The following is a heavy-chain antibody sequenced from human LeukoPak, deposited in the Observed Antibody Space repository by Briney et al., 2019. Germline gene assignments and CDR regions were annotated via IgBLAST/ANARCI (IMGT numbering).Heavy chain of an antibody. CDR3: AHSKFFDWSDS. CDR2: IYWDDDK. J-gene: IGHJ5*01. CDR1: GDSITSSSYY. Sequence: TLSLTCAVSGDSITSSSYYWAWIRQPPGKALEWLALIYWDDDKHYSPSLKSRLTITKDISKNQVVLTMTNMDPVDTGTYYCAHSKFFDWSDSWGQGTLVTVSS. D-gene: IGHD3-3*01. V-gene: IGHV2-5*02.